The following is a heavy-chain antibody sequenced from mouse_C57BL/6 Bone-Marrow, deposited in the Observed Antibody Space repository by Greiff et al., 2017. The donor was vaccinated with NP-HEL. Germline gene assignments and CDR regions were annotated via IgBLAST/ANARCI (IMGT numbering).Heavy chain of an antibody. CDR3: ARRYYDGYYVRFAY. V-gene: IGHV5-6*02. Sequence: EVMLVESGGDLVKPGGSLKLSCAASGFTFSSYGMSWVRQTPDKRLEWVATISSGGSYTYYPDSVKGRFTISRDNAKNTLYLQMSSLKSEDTAMYYCARRYYDGYYVRFAYWGQGTLVTVSA. J-gene: IGHJ3*01. D-gene: IGHD2-3*01. CDR2: ISSGGSYT. CDR1: GFTFSSYG.